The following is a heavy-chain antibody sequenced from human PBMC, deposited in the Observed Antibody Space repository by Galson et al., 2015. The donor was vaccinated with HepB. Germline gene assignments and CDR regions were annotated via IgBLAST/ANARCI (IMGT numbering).Heavy chain of an antibody. V-gene: IGHV3-30-3*01. J-gene: IGHJ4*02. CDR2: ISYDGSNK. CDR3: ARDGDSSGYYEGDFDY. CDR1: GFTFSSYA. D-gene: IGHD3-22*01. Sequence: SLRLSCAASGFTFSSYAMHWVRQAPGKGLEWVAVISYDGSNKYYADSVKGRFTISRDNSKNTLYLQMNSLRAEDTAVYYCARDGDSSGYYEGDFDYWGQGTLVTVSS.